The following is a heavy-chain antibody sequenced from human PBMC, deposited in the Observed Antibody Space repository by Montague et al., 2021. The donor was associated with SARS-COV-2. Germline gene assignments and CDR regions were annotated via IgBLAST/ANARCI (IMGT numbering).Heavy chain of an antibody. CDR3: ARLGDGIVPSPILGLGPYYSFYYMDV. CDR1: GGSFSPYY. CDR2: ISHIGNT. D-gene: IGHD7-27*01. V-gene: IGHV4-34*01. Sequence: SETLSLTCAVFGGSFSPYYWTWIRQPPGKGLEWIGEISHIGNTKXNPSLQSRVSISLDTSRNQFSLKVSSVTAADTAIYYCARLGDGIVPSPILGLGPYYSFYYMDVWGKGTTVTVSS. J-gene: IGHJ6*03.